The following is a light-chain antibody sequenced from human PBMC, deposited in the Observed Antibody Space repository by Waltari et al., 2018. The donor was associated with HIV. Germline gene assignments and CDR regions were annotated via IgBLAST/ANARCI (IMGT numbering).Light chain of an antibody. CDR2: SAS. CDR3: QQAESFPHT. J-gene: IGKJ4*01. Sequence: DIQMTQSPSSVSASVGDGVTITCRANKKIGTILAWYQQKLGRAPQLLSYSASRLQDGVPPRFSGSGSGTNFTLTITNLQPEDFATYYCQQAESFPHTFGGGTDV. CDR1: KKIGTI. V-gene: IGKV1-12*01.